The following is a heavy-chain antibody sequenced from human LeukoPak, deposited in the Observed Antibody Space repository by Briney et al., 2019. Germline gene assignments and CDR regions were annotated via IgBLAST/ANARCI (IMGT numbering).Heavy chain of an antibody. D-gene: IGHD3-22*01. CDR1: GFTFSSYA. J-gene: IGHJ4*02. CDR2: ISGTGVTT. V-gene: IGHV3-23*01. Sequence: GGSLRLSCAASGFTFSSYAMSWVRQAPGKGLEWVSAISGTGVTTYYADSVKGRFTISRDNSKNTFYLQMNGLRAEDTAVYYCAKDLTRDSSGYYYLFDYWGQGTLVTVSS. CDR3: AKDLTRDSSGYYYLFDY.